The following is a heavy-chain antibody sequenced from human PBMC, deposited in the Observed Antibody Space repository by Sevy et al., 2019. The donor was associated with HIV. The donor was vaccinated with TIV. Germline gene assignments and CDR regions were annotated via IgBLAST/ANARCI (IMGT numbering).Heavy chain of an antibody. CDR3: AKDEAEEGSGSYSFDY. V-gene: IGHV3-9*01. J-gene: IGHJ4*01. D-gene: IGHD3-10*01. Sequence: GGSLRLSCAASGFTFDDYAMHWVRQAPGKGLEWVSGISWHGSTLGYADSVKGRFTISRDNAKNSLYLHLNSLRAEDAALYYCAKDEAEEGSGSYSFDYWGHGTLVTVSS. CDR1: GFTFDDYA. CDR2: ISWHGSTL.